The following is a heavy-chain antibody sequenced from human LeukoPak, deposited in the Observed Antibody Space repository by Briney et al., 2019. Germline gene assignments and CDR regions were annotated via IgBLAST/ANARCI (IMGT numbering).Heavy chain of an antibody. Sequence: SETLSLTCTVSGGSISSYYWNWVRQPPGKGLEWIGYVYYSGRTNYNSSLKGRVTISVDTSKNQFSLKLSSVTAADTAVYYCARALRYSGYYYFDYWGQGTLVTVSS. V-gene: IGHV4-59*01. CDR2: VYYSGRT. CDR3: ARALRYSGYYYFDY. J-gene: IGHJ4*02. CDR1: GGSISSYY. D-gene: IGHD5-12*01.